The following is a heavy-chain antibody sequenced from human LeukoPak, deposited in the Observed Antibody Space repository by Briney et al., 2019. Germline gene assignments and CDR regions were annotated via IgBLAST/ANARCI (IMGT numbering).Heavy chain of an antibody. CDR1: GYTFTSYG. CDR3: ARGAYYYDSSGYYPLYFDY. J-gene: IGHJ4*02. V-gene: IGHV1-46*01. D-gene: IGHD3-22*01. Sequence: ASVKVSCKASGYTFTSYGISWVRQAPGQGLEWMGIINPSGGSTSYAQKFQGRVTMTRETSTSTVYMELSSLRSEDTAVYYCARGAYYYDSSGYYPLYFDYWGQGTLVTVSS. CDR2: INPSGGST.